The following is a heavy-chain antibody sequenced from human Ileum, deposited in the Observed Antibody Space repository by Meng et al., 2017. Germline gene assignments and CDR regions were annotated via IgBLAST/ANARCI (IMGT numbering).Heavy chain of an antibody. V-gene: IGHV3-33*01. D-gene: IGHD5-12*01. CDR2: IFSDGNDQ. Sequence: QVPVVESGGGVLQPGMSLRLSCAAYGFIFRSYGMHWVRQAPGKGLDWVALIFSDGNDQYYADSVKGRFTISRDNSKNTLFLQMNNLRLEDTAVYYCVRRAGYHFDYWGQGTVVTVSS. CDR3: VRRAGYHFDY. J-gene: IGHJ4*02. CDR1: GFIFRSYG.